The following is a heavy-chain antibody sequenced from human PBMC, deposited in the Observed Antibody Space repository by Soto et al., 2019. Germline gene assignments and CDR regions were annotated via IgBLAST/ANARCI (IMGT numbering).Heavy chain of an antibody. J-gene: IGHJ3*02. CDR2: INSDGSST. CDR3: ARGPGYSGYDDAFDI. V-gene: IGHV3-74*01. CDR1: GFTFSSYW. Sequence: GGSLRLSCAASGFTFSSYWMHWVRQAPGKGLVWVSRINSDGSSTSYADSVKGRFTISRDNAKNTLYLQMNSLRAEDTAVYYCARGPGYSGYDDAFDIWGQGTMVTVSS. D-gene: IGHD5-12*01.